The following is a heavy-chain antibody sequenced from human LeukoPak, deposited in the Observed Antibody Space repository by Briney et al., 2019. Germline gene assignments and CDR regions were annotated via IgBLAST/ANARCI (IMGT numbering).Heavy chain of an antibody. V-gene: IGHV1-2*02. CDR3: SRDYSSSCNETRD. CDR2: IDPNSGGT. D-gene: IGHD6-13*01. J-gene: IGHJ4*02. CDR1: GYTFTGYY. Sequence: ASVKVSCKASGYTFTGYYMHWVRQAPGQGLEWMGWIDPNSGGTNYAQKFQGRVTLTRDTSITTAYMELNRLTSDDTAVYYCSRDYSSSCNETRDWGQGTQVTVSS.